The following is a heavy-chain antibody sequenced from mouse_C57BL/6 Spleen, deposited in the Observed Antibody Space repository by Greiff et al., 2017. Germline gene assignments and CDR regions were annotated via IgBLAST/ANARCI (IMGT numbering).Heavy chain of an antibody. CDR2: INYDGSST. CDR3: AREVGTWYFDV. Sequence: EVKLMESEGGLVQPGSSMKLSCTASGFTFSDYYMAWVRQVPEKGLEWVANINYDGSSTYYLDSLKSRFIISRDNEKNILYLQMSSLKSEDTATYYCAREVGTWYFDVWGTGTTVTVSS. J-gene: IGHJ1*03. CDR1: GFTFSDYY. V-gene: IGHV5-16*01. D-gene: IGHD3-3*01.